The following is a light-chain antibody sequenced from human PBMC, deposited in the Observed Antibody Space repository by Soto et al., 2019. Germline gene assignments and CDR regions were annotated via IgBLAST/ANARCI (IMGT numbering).Light chain of an antibody. Sequence: IMMTQPPATLSVSPGERATLPCSTSQSVNSHLAWYQQKPGQAPRLLLYGASTRATGIPVRFSGSGSGTEFTLTISSLQSEDFAVYYCQQCNNWPRTFGQGTKVDI. CDR3: QQCNNWPRT. J-gene: IGKJ1*01. CDR1: QSVNSH. V-gene: IGKV3-15*01. CDR2: GAS.